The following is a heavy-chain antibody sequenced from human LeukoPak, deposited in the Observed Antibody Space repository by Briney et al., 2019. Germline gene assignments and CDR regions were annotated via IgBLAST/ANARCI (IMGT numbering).Heavy chain of an antibody. Sequence: GGSLRLTCAASGFTFSSYGMTWVRQAPGKGLEWVSGISDSGGTTNYADSVRGRFTVSRDNSKNTLFLQMNSLRAEDTAIYYCAKDRSSQWLVAPADYWGQGTLVTVSS. J-gene: IGHJ4*02. D-gene: IGHD6-19*01. CDR2: ISDSGGTT. CDR3: AKDRSSQWLVAPADY. V-gene: IGHV3-23*01. CDR1: GFTFSSYG.